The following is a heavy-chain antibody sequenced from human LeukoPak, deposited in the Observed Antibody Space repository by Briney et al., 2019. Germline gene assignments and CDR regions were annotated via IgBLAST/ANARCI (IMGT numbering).Heavy chain of an antibody. Sequence: ASVKVSCKASGYTFTGYYIHWVRQAPGRALEWMGWVYLNSGGTNYAQKFQGRVTMTRDTSITTAYMELSRLTSDDTAVYYCARDVGGKSDYWGQGTLVTVSS. J-gene: IGHJ4*02. V-gene: IGHV1-2*02. CDR1: GYTFTGYY. CDR3: ARDVGGKSDY. D-gene: IGHD4-23*01. CDR2: VYLNSGGT.